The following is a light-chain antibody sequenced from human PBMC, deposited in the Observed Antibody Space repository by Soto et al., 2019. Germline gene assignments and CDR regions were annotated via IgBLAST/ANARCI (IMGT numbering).Light chain of an antibody. CDR2: DNN. Sequence: HSVLRQPPSVSAAPGQKVTISCSGSSSNIGNNYVSWYQQVPGTAPKLLIYDNNKRPSGIPDRFSGSKSGTSATLGITGLQTGDEADYYCGTWDSSLSAYVFGTGTKVTVL. J-gene: IGLJ1*01. CDR3: GTWDSSLSAYV. CDR1: SSNIGNNY. V-gene: IGLV1-51*01.